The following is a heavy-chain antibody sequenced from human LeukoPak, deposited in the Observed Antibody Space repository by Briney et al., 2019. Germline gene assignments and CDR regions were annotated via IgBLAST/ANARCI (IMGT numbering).Heavy chain of an antibody. V-gene: IGHV3-74*01. J-gene: IGHJ5*02. CDR3: IRDFRSADL. CDR1: GFTFSNYW. CDR2: IYVDGRTT. Sequence: PVGSLRLSCVASGFTFSNYWMHWVRQPPGKGLVWVSRIYVDGRTTNYADSVKGRFTISGDNAKNTVYLEMNSLSVEDTATYYCIRDFRSADLWGQGTLVTVTS.